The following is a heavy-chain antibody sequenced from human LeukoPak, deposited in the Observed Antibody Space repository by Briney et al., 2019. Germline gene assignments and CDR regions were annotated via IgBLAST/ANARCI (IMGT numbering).Heavy chain of an antibody. D-gene: IGHD3-9*01. CDR1: GGSISSYY. CDR3: ATGRSIRYFDY. Sequence: SETLSLTCTVSGGSISSYYWSWIRQPAGKGLEWIGRIYTSGSTNYNPSLKSRVSISIDTSKSQFSLKLTSATAADTAIYYCATGRSIRYFDYWGQGTLLSVSS. V-gene: IGHV4-4*07. J-gene: IGHJ4*02. CDR2: IYTSGST.